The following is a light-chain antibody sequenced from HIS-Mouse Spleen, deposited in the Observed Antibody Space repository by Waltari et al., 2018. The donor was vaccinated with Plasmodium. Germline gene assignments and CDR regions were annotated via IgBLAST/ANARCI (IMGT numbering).Light chain of an antibody. J-gene: IGKJ3*01. CDR1: QSISSW. CDR2: KAS. V-gene: IGKV1-5*03. CDR3: QQSYSTPRT. Sequence: DIQMTQSPSTLSASVGDRVTITCRASQSISSWLAWYQQKPGKAPKLLIYKASSLESGVPSRFSGSGSGTEFTLTISSLQPEDFATYYCQQSYSTPRTFGPGTKVDIK.